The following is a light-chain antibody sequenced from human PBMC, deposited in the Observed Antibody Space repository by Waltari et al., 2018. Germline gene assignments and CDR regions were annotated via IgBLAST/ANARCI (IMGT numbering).Light chain of an antibody. CDR3: QQRGAWPRT. CDR1: QSVGSY. CDR2: DAS. V-gene: IGKV3-11*01. J-gene: IGKJ2*01. Sequence: DIVLTQSPATLSLSPGERATLACRASQSVGSYLAWSQQKPGQAPRLLIYDASNRATGVPARFSGSGSGTDFTLTISSLEPEDFALYYCQQRGAWPRTFGQGTKVEIK.